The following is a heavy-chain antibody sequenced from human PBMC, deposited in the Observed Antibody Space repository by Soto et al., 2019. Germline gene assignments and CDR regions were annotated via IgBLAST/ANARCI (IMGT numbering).Heavy chain of an antibody. CDR1: GDSISSGAYY. D-gene: IGHD3-22*01. Sequence: QVQLQESGPGLVKPSQTLSLTCTVSGDSISSGAYYWSWIRQHPGKGLEWIGYISYSGRTYYNPSLKSRLTISLYTSENQFSLKLTSVTAADTAMDYCARARQYYDCEFVPWGQGTLVTVSS. J-gene: IGHJ5*02. CDR2: ISYSGRT. CDR3: ARARQYYDCEFVP. V-gene: IGHV4-31*03.